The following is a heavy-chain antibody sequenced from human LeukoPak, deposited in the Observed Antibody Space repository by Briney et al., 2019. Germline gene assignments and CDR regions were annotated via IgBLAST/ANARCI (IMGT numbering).Heavy chain of an antibody. D-gene: IGHD5-12*01. CDR3: AKERSLGAWLGDY. CDR2: ISGSGGDT. V-gene: IGHV3-23*01. CDR1: GXTFSSYA. J-gene: IGHJ4*02. Sequence: GGSLRLSCAASGXTFSSYAMTWVRQAPGKGLESVSAISGSGGDTSYADSVKGRFTISRDNSKNTLYLQMNSLRAEDTAIYYCAKERSLGAWLGDYWGQGTLVTVSS.